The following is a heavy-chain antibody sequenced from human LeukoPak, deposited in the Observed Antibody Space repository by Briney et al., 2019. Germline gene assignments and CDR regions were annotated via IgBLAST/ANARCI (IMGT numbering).Heavy chain of an antibody. CDR3: VRGGQGDGHSADEGFDI. J-gene: IGHJ3*02. V-gene: IGHV6-1*01. Sequence: SQALSLTCAISGDSVSSNSAAWNWIRQSPSRGLEWLGRTYYRSNWYNDYGVSVKSRININPDTSKNLFSLQLGSVTPEDTAVYYCVRGGQGDGHSADEGFDIWGQGTMVTVS. D-gene: IGHD5-18*01. CDR1: GDSVSSNSAA. CDR2: TYYRSNWYN.